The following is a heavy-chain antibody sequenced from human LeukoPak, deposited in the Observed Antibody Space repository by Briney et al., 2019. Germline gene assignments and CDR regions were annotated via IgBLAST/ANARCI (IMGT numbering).Heavy chain of an antibody. V-gene: IGHV4-4*07. CDR1: GGSVSSYY. CDR3: ARDRWPISGYDGFYYDY. CDR2: IYTSGST. Sequence: SETLSLTGTVSGGSVSSYYWSWIRRPAGKGLEWIGRIYTSGSTYYNPSLKSRVTMSEDTSKNQISLKLSSVTAADTAVYYCARDRWPISGYDGFYYDYWGQGTLVTVSP. D-gene: IGHD5-12*01. J-gene: IGHJ4*02.